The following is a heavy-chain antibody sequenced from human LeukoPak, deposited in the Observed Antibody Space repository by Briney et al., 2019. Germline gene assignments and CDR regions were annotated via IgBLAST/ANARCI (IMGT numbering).Heavy chain of an antibody. CDR2: IYYSGST. CDR1: GGSISSYY. J-gene: IGHJ6*02. V-gene: IGHV4-59*01. Sequence: SETLSLTCTVSGGSISSYYWSWIQQPPGKGLEWIGYIYYSGSTNYNPSLKSRVTISVDTSKNQFSLKLSSVTAADTAVYYCARYYDFWSGQSTPYYGMDVWGQGTTVTVSS. CDR3: ARYYDFWSGQSTPYYGMDV. D-gene: IGHD3-3*01.